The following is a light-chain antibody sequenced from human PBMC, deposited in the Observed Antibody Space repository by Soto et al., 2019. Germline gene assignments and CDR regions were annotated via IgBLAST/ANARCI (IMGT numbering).Light chain of an antibody. CDR3: QSYDNRLRGYV. CDR1: SFNIGAHYD. V-gene: IGLV1-40*01. Sequence: QSVLTQPPSVSGAPGQRVTISCTGSSFNIGAHYDVHWYQHLPGTAPKLLIYGDTNRPSGVPDRFSGSKSGTSASLAITGLQAEDEADYSCQSYDNRLRGYVFGGGTKLTVL. J-gene: IGLJ1*01. CDR2: GDT.